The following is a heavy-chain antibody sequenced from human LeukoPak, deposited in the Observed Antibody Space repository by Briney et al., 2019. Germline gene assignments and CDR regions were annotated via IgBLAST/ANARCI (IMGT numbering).Heavy chain of an antibody. J-gene: IGHJ4*02. CDR3: ARDSDYDFWSGYYYYFDY. CDR2: IYYSGNT. Sequence: PSETLSLTCTVSGGSISNKYWSWIRQPPGKGLEWIGYIYYSGNTNYNPSLKSRVTILVDTSKNQVSLKLSSVTAADTAVYFCARDSDYDFWSGYYYYFDYWGQGTLVTVSS. V-gene: IGHV4-59*01. D-gene: IGHD3-3*01. CDR1: GGSISNKY.